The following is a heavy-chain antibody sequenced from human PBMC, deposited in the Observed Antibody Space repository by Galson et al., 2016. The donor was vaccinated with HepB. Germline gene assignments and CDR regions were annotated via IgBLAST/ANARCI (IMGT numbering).Heavy chain of an antibody. J-gene: IGHJ3*02. V-gene: IGHV3-66*04. CDR2: FFSGGGA. D-gene: IGHD3-16*01. CDR3: VKHVGGSTRAAFDI. CDR1: GLTVSTNY. Sequence: SLRLSCAASGLTVSTNYMSWVRQAPGKGLEWVSVFFSGGGAYYADSVKGRFTISRDNSKNTLYLQMDSLSAEDTAGYHCVKHVGGSTRAAFDIWGQGTMVTVSS.